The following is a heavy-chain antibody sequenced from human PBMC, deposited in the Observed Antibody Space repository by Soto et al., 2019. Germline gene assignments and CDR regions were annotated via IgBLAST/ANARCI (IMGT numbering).Heavy chain of an antibody. J-gene: IGHJ5*02. D-gene: IGHD2-2*01. CDR3: ARRAGYCSSTSCFTPYNWFDP. Sequence: SVKVSCKASGSTFSSYAISWVRQAPGQGLEWMGGIIPIFGTANYAQKFQGRVTITADESTSTAYMELSSLRSEDTAVYYCARRAGYCSSTSCFTPYNWFDPWGQGTLVTVSS. V-gene: IGHV1-69*13. CDR2: IIPIFGTA. CDR1: GSTFSSYA.